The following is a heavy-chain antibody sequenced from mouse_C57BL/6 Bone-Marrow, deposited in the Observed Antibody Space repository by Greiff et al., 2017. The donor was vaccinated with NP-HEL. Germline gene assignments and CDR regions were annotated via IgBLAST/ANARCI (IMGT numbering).Heavy chain of an antibody. CDR1: GYTFTDYH. V-gene: IGHV1-22*01. Sequence: VQLQQSGPELVKPGASVKMSCKASGYTFTDYHMHWVKQSHGKSLEWIGYINPNNGGTSSPHKFKGKATLTVNKSSSTAYMELRSRTSEDAADYDCYGKGEGMDYWGQGTSVTVSS. J-gene: IGHJ4*01. CDR3: YGKGEGMDY. D-gene: IGHD2-1*01. CDR2: INPNNGGT.